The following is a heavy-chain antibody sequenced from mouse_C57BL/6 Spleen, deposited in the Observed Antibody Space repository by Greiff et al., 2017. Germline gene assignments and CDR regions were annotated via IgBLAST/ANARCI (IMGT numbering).Heavy chain of an antibody. CDR1: GYTFTSYW. V-gene: IGHV1-7*01. D-gene: IGHD1-1*01. J-gene: IGHJ4*01. Sequence: QVQLQQSGAELAKPGASVKLSCKASGYTFTSYWMHWVKQRPGQGLEWIGYINPSSGYTKYNQKFKDKATLTADKSSSTAYMQLSSLTYEDSAVYYCARSPYGSSYENYAMDYWGQGTSVTVSS. CDR3: ARSPYGSSYENYAMDY. CDR2: INPSSGYT.